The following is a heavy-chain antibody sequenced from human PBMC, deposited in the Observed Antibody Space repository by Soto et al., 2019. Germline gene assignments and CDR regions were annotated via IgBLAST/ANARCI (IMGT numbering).Heavy chain of an antibody. J-gene: IGHJ4*02. V-gene: IGHV3-23*01. CDR2: IWHRDGNT. CDR1: GFIFSTYG. Sequence: GGSLRLSCAASGFIFSTYGMHWVRQAPGKGLEWVSVIWHRDGNTYYADSVKGRFTISRDNSKNTLYLQMNSLRAEDTAVYFCTQGAGLDYWGQGTLVTGSS. D-gene: IGHD3-10*01. CDR3: TQGAGLDY.